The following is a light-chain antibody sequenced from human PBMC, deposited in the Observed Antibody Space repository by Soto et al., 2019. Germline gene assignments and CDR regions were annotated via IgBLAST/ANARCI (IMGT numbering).Light chain of an antibody. V-gene: IGKV1-5*03. J-gene: IGKJ3*01. CDR1: QSVSSW. CDR3: QQYNSYSPPFI. Sequence: DIQMTQSPSALSASVGDRVTITCRASQSVSSWLAWYQQKPGKAPKLLIYKASNLESGVPSRFSGSGSGTEFTLTISSLQPDDFATYYCQQYNSYSPPFIFGPGTKVDVK. CDR2: KAS.